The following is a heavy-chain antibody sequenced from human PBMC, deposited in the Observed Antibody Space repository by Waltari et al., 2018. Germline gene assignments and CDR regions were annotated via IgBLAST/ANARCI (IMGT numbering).Heavy chain of an antibody. CDR3: ARGGKPHAFDI. CDR1: GFDFSPSY. CDR2: IRPDGREI. J-gene: IGHJ3*02. Sequence: EVQLVESGGGLVQRGGSLRLSCAPSGFDFSPSYMNWVRQAPGKGPEWVANIRPDGREIYYVDSVEGRFTVSRDNAKNSLHLQMNNLRADDTAVYYCARGGKPHAFDIWGQGTMVTVSS. V-gene: IGHV3-7*03.